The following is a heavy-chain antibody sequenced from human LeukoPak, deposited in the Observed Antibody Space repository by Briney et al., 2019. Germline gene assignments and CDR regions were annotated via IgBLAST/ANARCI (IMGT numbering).Heavy chain of an antibody. CDR2: IYYSGST. D-gene: IGHD3-22*01. V-gene: IGHV4-59*01. CDR3: ARARTTNYYDSSGYDY. J-gene: IGHJ4*02. Sequence: IYYSGSTNSTPSLNRRVTISVDTSKTQFSLKLSSVTAADTAVYYCARARTTNYYDSSGYDYWGQGTLVTVSS.